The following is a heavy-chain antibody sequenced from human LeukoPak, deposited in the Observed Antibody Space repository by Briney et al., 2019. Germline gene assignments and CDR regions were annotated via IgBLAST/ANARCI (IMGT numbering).Heavy chain of an antibody. J-gene: IGHJ5*02. D-gene: IGHD6-6*01. CDR1: GGSISSYY. CDR3: ARDRGRIAARHWFDP. V-gene: IGHV4-59*01. Sequence: SETLSLTCTVSGGSISSYYWSWIRQPPGKGLEWIGYIYYSGSTNYNPSLKSRVTISVDTSKNQFSLKLSSVTAADTAVYYCARDRGRIAARHWFDPWGQGTLVTVPS. CDR2: IYYSGST.